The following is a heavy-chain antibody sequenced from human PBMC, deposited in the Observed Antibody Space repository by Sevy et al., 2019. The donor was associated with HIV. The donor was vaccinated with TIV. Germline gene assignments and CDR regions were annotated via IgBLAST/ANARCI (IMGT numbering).Heavy chain of an antibody. CDR3: ARLGYDSSGYYYVPETFDY. CDR1: GYSFTSYW. Sequence: GESLKISCKGSGYSFTSYWIGWVRQMPGKGLEWMGIIYPGDSDTRDSPSFQGQVTISADKSISTAYLQWSSLKASDTAMYYCARLGYDSSGYYYVPETFDYWGQGTLVTVSS. CDR2: IYPGDSDT. J-gene: IGHJ4*02. D-gene: IGHD3-22*01. V-gene: IGHV5-51*01.